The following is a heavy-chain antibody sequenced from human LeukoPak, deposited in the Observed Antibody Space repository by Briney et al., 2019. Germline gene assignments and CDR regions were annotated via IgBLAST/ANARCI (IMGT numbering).Heavy chain of an antibody. J-gene: IGHJ4*02. D-gene: IGHD2-2*01. CDR3: ARRTRYCSSTNCYYFDY. CDR1: GYSFTTYR. V-gene: IGHV5-51*01. Sequence: GESLKISCKGSGYSFTTYRIGWVRQMPGIGLEWMGIIYPGDSDTRYSPSFQGQVTISADKSISTAYLQWSSLKASDTAMYYCARRTRYCSSTNCYYFDYWGQGTLVTVSS. CDR2: IYPGDSDT.